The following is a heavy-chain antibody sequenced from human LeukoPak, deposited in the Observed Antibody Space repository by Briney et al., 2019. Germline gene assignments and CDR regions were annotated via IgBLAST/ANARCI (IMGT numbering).Heavy chain of an antibody. Sequence: GGSLRLSCAASGLTFSAYSINWVRQAPGKGLEWVSSISGSSNYIYYADSGKGRFTISRDNAKNSLYLQVDSLRAEDTALYYCARGGGLGYCSSTSCYVYFDYWGQGTLVTVSS. CDR2: ISGSSNYI. CDR3: ARGGGLGYCSSTSCYVYFDY. V-gene: IGHV3-21*06. CDR1: GLTFSAYS. D-gene: IGHD2-2*01. J-gene: IGHJ4*02.